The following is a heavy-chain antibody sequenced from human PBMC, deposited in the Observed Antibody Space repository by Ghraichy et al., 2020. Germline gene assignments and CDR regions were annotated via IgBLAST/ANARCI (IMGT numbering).Heavy chain of an antibody. CDR3: ARPGSSWLYYFDY. Sequence: SETLSLTCAVYGGSFSGYYWSWIRQPPEKGLEWIGEINHSGSTNYNPSLKSRVTISVDTSKNQFSLKLSSVTAADTAVYYCARPGSSWLYYFDYWGQGTLVTVSS. CDR1: GGSFSGYY. D-gene: IGHD6-13*01. CDR2: INHSGST. J-gene: IGHJ4*02. V-gene: IGHV4-34*01.